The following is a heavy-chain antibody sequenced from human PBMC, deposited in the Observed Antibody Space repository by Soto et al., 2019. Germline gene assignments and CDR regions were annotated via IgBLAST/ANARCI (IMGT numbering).Heavy chain of an antibody. Sequence: GGSLRLSCAASGFTFSSYAMSWVRQAPGKGLEWVSAISGSGGSTYYADSVKGRFTISRDNSKNAVYLQMNSLRAENTAVYYCAKDQYAGRYFDWLLGADAFDIWGQGTMVTVSS. J-gene: IGHJ3*02. D-gene: IGHD3-9*01. CDR2: ISGSGGST. CDR3: AKDQYAGRYFDWLLGADAFDI. CDR1: GFTFSSYA. V-gene: IGHV3-23*01.